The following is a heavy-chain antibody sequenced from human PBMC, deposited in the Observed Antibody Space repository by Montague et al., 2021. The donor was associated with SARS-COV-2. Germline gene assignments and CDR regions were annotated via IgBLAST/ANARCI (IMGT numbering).Heavy chain of an antibody. D-gene: IGHD2-2*01. CDR1: GGSFSGYY. Sequence: SETLSLTCAVYGGSFSGYYWSWIRQPPGKGLEWIGEMNHSGSTNYNPSLKSRVTISVDTSKNQFSLKLSSVTAADTAVYYCTREGYQVIGPDYCDYGMDVWGQGTTVTVSS. CDR3: TREGYQVIGPDYCDYGMDV. CDR2: MNHSGST. J-gene: IGHJ6*02. V-gene: IGHV4-34*01.